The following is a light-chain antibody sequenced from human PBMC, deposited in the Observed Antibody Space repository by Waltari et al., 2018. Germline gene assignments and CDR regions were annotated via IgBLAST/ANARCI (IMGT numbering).Light chain of an antibody. V-gene: IGLV2-8*01. CDR1: SSDIGRYNL. J-gene: IGLJ2*01. Sequence: QSALTQPPSASGSPGPSVAISCTGTSSDIGRYNLVSWYQQDPGKPPKLIVYDVTKRPSGVPDRFSGSKSGNTASLIVSGLQAGDEADYYCSSYAGSGTVVFGGGTKLTVL. CDR2: DVT. CDR3: SSYAGSGTVV.